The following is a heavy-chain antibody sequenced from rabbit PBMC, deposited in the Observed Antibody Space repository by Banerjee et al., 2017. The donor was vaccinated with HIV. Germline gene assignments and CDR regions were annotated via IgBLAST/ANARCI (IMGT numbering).Heavy chain of an antibody. CDR1: GFSFISGCD. J-gene: IGHJ4*01. CDR3: ARDLYAGDADDDYAIFRL. Sequence: QALVVSWGDRVKPGAALTLTSKAAGFSFISGCDMSWVRQAPAEGLVWIACIYGGSTGYIYYTSWAKGRFTISKTSSTTVTLQMTSLTAADTATYFCARDLYAGDADDDYAIFRLWGPGTLVTVS. CDR2: IYGGSTGYI. V-gene: IGHV1S40*01. D-gene: IGHD4-2*01.